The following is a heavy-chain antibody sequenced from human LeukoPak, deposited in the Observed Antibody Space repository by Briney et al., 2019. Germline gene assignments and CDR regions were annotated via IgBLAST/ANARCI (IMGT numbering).Heavy chain of an antibody. CDR2: ISWDGGTT. J-gene: IGHJ4*02. Sequence: PGGSLRLSCAASGFTFDNYAMHWVRQAPGKGLEWVSLISWDGGTTYYADSVKGRFTISRDNSKNSLYLQMNGLRPDDTALFYCAKDGGDGYANLFDYWGQGTLVTVSS. V-gene: IGHV3-43D*03. CDR3: AKDGGDGYANLFDY. CDR1: GFTFDNYA. D-gene: IGHD2-21*01.